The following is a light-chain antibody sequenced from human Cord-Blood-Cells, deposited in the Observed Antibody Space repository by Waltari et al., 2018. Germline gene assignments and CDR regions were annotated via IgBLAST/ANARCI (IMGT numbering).Light chain of an antibody. CDR2: RNN. V-gene: IGLV1-47*01. J-gene: IGLJ1*01. Sequence: QSDLTQPPSASRTPGQRATISCSGSITNIRSNYVYWYQQLPRTAPNLLNYRNNQRPSGVPDRFSGSKSGTAAALAISGLRSENEADYYCAAWDDSLSGGVVRTGTKVTAL. CDR1: ITNIRSNY. CDR3: AAWDDSLSGGV.